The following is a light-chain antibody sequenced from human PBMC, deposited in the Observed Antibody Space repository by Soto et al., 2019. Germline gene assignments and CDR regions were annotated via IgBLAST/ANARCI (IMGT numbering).Light chain of an antibody. CDR2: DAS. CDR1: QSISSW. Sequence: DIQMTQSPSTLSASVGDRVTITCRASQSISSWLAWYQQKPGKAPKLLIYDASSLESGIPSRFSGSGSGTEFTLTISSLQPDDFATYDCQQYNSYRVTFGQGTKVDIK. V-gene: IGKV1-5*01. CDR3: QQYNSYRVT. J-gene: IGKJ1*01.